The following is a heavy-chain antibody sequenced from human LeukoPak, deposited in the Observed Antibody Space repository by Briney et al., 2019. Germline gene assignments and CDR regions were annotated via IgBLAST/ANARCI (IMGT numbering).Heavy chain of an antibody. J-gene: IGHJ4*02. CDR1: GYTFTSYG. V-gene: IGHV1-18*01. CDR3: ARVFMITFGGVIVLYYFDY. D-gene: IGHD3-16*02. CDR2: ISAKNGNT. Sequence: ASVKVSCKASGYTFTSYGISWVREAPGQGIEWMGWISAKNGNTNYAQNFQGRVTMTTDTSTSTAYMELRRLRSDDTAVYYCARVFMITFGGVIVLYYFDYWGQGTLVTVSS.